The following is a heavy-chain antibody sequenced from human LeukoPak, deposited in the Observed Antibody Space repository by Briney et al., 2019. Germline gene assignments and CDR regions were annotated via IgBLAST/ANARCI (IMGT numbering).Heavy chain of an antibody. V-gene: IGHV4-34*01. CDR3: ARGKKWFGELLPYFDY. D-gene: IGHD3-10*01. J-gene: IGHJ4*02. CDR2: INHSGST. Sequence: PSETLSLTCAVYGGSFSGYYWSWIRQPPGTGLEWIGEINHSGSTNYNPSLKSRVTISVDTSKNQFSLKLSSVTAADTAVYYCARGKKWFGELLPYFDYWGQGTLVTVSS. CDR1: GGSFSGYY.